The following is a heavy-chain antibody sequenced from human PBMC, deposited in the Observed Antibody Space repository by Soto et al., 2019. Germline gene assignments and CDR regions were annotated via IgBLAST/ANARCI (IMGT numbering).Heavy chain of an antibody. J-gene: IGHJ5*02. CDR2: INTNTGNP. Sequence: GASVKVSCKASGYTFTSYAMNWVRQAPGQGLEWMGWINTNTGNPTYAQGFTGRFVFSLDTSVSTAYLQICSLKAEDTAVYYCAREARYYDFWSGDNSFDPWGQGTLVTVSS. CDR1: GYTFTSYA. D-gene: IGHD3-3*01. V-gene: IGHV7-4-1*01. CDR3: AREARYYDFWSGDNSFDP.